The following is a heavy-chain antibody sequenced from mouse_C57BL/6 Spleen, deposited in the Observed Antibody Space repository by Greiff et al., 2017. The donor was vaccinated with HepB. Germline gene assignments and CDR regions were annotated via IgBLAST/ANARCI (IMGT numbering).Heavy chain of an antibody. CDR1: GFTFSSYG. V-gene: IGHV5-6*02. CDR2: ISSGGSYT. D-gene: IGHD2-4*01. Sequence: EVKLQESGGDLVKPGGSLKLSCAASGFTFSSYGMSWVRQTPDKRLEWVATISSGGSYTYYPDSVKGRFTISRDNAKNTLYLQMSSLKSEDTAMYYCARRFYDYGGYAMDYWGQGTSVTVSS. J-gene: IGHJ4*01. CDR3: ARRFYDYGGYAMDY.